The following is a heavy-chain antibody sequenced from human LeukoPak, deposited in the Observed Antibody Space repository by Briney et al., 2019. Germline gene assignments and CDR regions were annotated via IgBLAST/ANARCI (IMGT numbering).Heavy chain of an antibody. D-gene: IGHD3-10*01. Sequence: GGSLRLSCAASGFTFSDYYMSWIRQAPGKGLEWVSYISSSGSTIYYADSVKGRFTISRDNAKNSLYLQMNSLRAEDTAVYYCARERALWFGESYDAFDIWGQGTMVTVSS. V-gene: IGHV3-11*04. CDR2: ISSSGSTI. CDR1: GFTFSDYY. J-gene: IGHJ3*02. CDR3: ARERALWFGESYDAFDI.